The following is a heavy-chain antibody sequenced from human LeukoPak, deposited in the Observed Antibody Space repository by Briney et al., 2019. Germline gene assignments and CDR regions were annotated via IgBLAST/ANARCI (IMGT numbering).Heavy chain of an antibody. J-gene: IGHJ4*02. CDR3: AVAVAGSYFDY. V-gene: IGHV3-11*06. Sequence: GGSLRLSCAASGFTFSDYYMSWIRQAPGKGLEWVSYISSSSSYTKYADSVKGRFTISRDNAKNSLYLKMNSLRAKDTAVYYCAVAVAGSYFDYWGQGTLVTVSS. D-gene: IGHD6-19*01. CDR2: ISSSSSYT. CDR1: GFTFSDYY.